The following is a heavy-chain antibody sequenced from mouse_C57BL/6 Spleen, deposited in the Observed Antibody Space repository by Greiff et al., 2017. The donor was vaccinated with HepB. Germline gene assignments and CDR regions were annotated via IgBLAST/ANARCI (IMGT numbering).Heavy chain of an antibody. CDR1: GFTFSDYG. CDR3: ARDPDYAMDY. CDR2: ISSGSSTI. V-gene: IGHV5-17*01. Sequence: EVMLVESGGGLVKPGGSLKLSCAASGFTFSDYGMHWVRQAPEKGLEWVAYISSGSSTIYYADTVKGRFTISRDNAKNTLFLQMTSLRSEDTAMYYCARDPDYAMDYWGQGTSVTVSS. J-gene: IGHJ4*01.